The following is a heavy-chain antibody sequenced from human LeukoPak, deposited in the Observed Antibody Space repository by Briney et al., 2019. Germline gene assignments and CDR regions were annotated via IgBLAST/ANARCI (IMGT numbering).Heavy chain of an antibody. D-gene: IGHD3-22*01. Sequence: GESLKISCKGSGYSFTSYWIGWVRQMPGKGLEWMGSIYPGDANTRYSPSFQGQVTISADNSISTAYLQWSSLKASDTAMYYCARRPSSGYYGVFDHWGQGTLVTVSS. J-gene: IGHJ4*02. CDR3: ARRPSSGYYGVFDH. CDR2: IYPGDANT. CDR1: GYSFTSYW. V-gene: IGHV5-51*01.